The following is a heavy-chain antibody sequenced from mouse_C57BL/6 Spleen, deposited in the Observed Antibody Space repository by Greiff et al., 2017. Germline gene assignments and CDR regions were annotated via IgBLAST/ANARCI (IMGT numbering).Heavy chain of an antibody. CDR3: ARSYYGSSYYWYFDV. Sequence: EVQLQQSGPVLVKPGASVKMSCKASGYTFTDYYMNWVKQSHGKSLEWIGVINPHNGGTSYNQKFKGKATLTVDKSSSTAYMELNSLTSEDSAVYYCARSYYGSSYYWYFDVWGTGTTVTVSS. CDR1: GYTFTDYY. CDR2: INPHNGGT. V-gene: IGHV1-19*01. J-gene: IGHJ1*03. D-gene: IGHD1-1*01.